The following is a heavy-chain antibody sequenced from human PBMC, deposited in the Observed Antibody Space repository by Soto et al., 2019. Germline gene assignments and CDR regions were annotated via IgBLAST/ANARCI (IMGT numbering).Heavy chain of an antibody. CDR2: INVYNGNT. J-gene: IGHJ5*02. V-gene: IGHV1-18*01. CDR1: GYTFTNYG. D-gene: IGHD3-10*01. Sequence: QVQLVQSGGEVKKPGASVKVSCKASGYTFTNYGISWVRQAPGQGLEWMGWINVYNGNTKYAQKVQGRVTMTTDTTTSTACVEVRSLRSDDTAVYYCARGVGAGSYYNQYNWFAPWGQGSLVTVSS. CDR3: ARGVGAGSYYNQYNWFAP.